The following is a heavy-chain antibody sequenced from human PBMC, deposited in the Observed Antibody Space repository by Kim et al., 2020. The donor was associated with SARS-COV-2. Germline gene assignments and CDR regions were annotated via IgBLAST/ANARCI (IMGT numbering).Heavy chain of an antibody. D-gene: IGHD6-25*01. J-gene: IGHJ1*01. Sequence: YAQKFQGRVTMTEDTSTDTAYMELSSLRSEDTAVYYCATGGAAYAEYFQHWGQGTLVTVSS. V-gene: IGHV1-24*01. CDR3: ATGGAAYAEYFQH.